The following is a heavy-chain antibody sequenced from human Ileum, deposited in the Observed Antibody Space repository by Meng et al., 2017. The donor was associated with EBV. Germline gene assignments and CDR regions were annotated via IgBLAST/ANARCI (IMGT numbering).Heavy chain of an antibody. CDR3: ARGAYRGTVTTPSGN. CDR1: GYTFTSYA. CDR2: INAGNGNT. D-gene: IGHD4-17*01. V-gene: IGHV1-3*01. Sequence: QGQFVQSGAGVKKPGASVKVSCKASGYTFTSYAMHWVRQAPGQRLEWMGWINAGNGNTKYSQKFQGRVTITRDTSASTAYMELSSLRSEDTAVYYCARGAYRGTVTTPSGNWGQGTLVTVSS. J-gene: IGHJ4*02.